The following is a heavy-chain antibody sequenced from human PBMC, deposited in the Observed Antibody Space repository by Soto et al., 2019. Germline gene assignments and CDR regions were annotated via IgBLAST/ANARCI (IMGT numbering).Heavy chain of an antibody. D-gene: IGHD2-15*01. Sequence: PSETLSLTCAVYGGSFSGYYWSWIRQPPGKGLEWIGEINHSGSTNYNPSLKSRVTISVDTSKNQFSLKLSSVTAADTAVYYCATGGRDVCSGGSCYFRWGQGTLVTVSS. V-gene: IGHV4-34*01. CDR3: ATGGRDVCSGGSCYFR. CDR2: INHSGST. J-gene: IGHJ4*02. CDR1: GGSFSGYY.